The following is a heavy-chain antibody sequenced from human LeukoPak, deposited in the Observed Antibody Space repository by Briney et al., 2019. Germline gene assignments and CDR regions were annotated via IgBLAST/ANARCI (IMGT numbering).Heavy chain of an antibody. J-gene: IGHJ6*04. V-gene: IGHV4-59*01. CDR1: GGSISSYY. CDR2: IYYSGST. Sequence: PSETLSLTCTVSGGSISSYYWSWIRQPPGKGLAWIGYIYYSGSTNYNPSLKSRVTISVDTSKNQFSLKLSSVTAADAAVYYCARAIRGYYREDYYYGMDVWGKGTTVTVSS. CDR3: ARAIRGYYREDYYYGMDV. D-gene: IGHD3-3*01.